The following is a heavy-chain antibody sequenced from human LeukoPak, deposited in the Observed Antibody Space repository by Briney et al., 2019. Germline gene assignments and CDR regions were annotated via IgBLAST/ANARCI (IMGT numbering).Heavy chain of an antibody. CDR2: IIPIFGTA. CDR3: ARDRELNNGSPAFDI. J-gene: IGHJ3*02. CDR1: GGTFSSYA. Sequence: ASVKASCKASGGTFSSYAISWVRQAPGQGLEWMGGIIPIFGTANYAQKFQGRVTITTDESTSTAYMELSSLRSEDTAVYYCARDRELNNGSPAFDIWGQGTMVTVSS. D-gene: IGHD1-26*01. V-gene: IGHV1-69*05.